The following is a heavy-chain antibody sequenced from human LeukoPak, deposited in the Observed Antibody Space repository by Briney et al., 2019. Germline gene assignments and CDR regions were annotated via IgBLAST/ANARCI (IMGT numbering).Heavy chain of an antibody. CDR1: GDSISSSH. Sequence: GTLSLTCAVSGDSISSSHWWTWVRQPPGKGLEWVSSISSSSSYIYYADSVKGRFTISRDNAKNSLYLQMNSLRAEDTAVYYCARDGGSIAAILRAFDIWGQGTMVTVSS. V-gene: IGHV3-21*01. CDR2: ISSSSSYI. J-gene: IGHJ3*02. D-gene: IGHD6-6*01. CDR3: ARDGGSIAAILRAFDI.